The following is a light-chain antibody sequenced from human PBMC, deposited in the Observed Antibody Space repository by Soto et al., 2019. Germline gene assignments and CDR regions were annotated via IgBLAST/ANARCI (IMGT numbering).Light chain of an antibody. CDR2: RAS. J-gene: IGKJ1*01. CDR3: QQYTNAPRT. V-gene: IGKV3-20*01. Sequence: EIVLTQSPGTLSLSPRETATLSCTASQSINNNFLAWHQQRSGQAPRLLIFRASNRASGIPDRFRGSGSGTDFNLTIARLEPEDFAVYYCQQYTNAPRTFGQGTKVEIK. CDR1: QSINNNF.